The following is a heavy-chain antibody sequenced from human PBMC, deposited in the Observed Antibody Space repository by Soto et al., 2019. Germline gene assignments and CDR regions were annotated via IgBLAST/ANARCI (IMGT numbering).Heavy chain of an antibody. V-gene: IGHV1-2*04. Sequence: GASVKVSCMASRYTFTGYYMLWVRQAPGQGLEWMGGINPNSGGTNYAQKFQGWVTMTRDTSISTAYMELSRLRSDDTAVYYCARALGYCSSTSCPKSRYYYGMDVWGQGTTVTVSS. CDR3: ARALGYCSSTSCPKSRYYYGMDV. CDR2: INPNSGGT. J-gene: IGHJ6*02. D-gene: IGHD2-2*01. CDR1: RYTFTGYY.